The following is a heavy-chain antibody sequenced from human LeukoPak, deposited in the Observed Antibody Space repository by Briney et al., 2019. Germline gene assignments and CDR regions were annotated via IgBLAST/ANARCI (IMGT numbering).Heavy chain of an antibody. V-gene: IGHV3-23*01. CDR1: GFTFSAYA. CDR3: AKMGGARTTYLNWFDP. J-gene: IGHJ5*02. Sequence: GGSLRLSCAASGFTFSAYAMSWVRQAPGKGLEWVSTITGSGTSTYYADSVKGRFTISRDNSKNTLYLQMNSLRAEDTAVYYCAKMGGARTTYLNWFDPWGQGTLVTVSS. D-gene: IGHD1-1*01. CDR2: ITGSGTST.